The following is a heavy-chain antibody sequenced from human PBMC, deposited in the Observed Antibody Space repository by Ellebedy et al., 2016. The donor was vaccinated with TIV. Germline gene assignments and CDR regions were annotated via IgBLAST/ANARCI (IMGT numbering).Heavy chain of an antibody. J-gene: IGHJ4*02. V-gene: IGHV3-53*01. D-gene: IGHD6-13*01. CDR3: AGDSRGITAAGTSLHY. CDR2: IYSSGNT. Sequence: GGSLRLSCAVSGFTVSSNYMSWVRQAPGKGLEWVSIIYSSGNTYYADSVKGRFTISRDNSKNTLYLQMNSLRAEDTAVYYCAGDSRGITAAGTSLHYWGQGTLVTVSS. CDR1: GFTVSSNY.